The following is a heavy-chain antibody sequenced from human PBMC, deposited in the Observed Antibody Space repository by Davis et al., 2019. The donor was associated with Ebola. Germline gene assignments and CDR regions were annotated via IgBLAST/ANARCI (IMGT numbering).Heavy chain of an antibody. CDR2: INAGNGNT. CDR3: ARGLHIVVVPAADFNWFDP. Sequence: AASVKVSCKASGYTFTSYDINWVRQATEQRLEWMGWINAGNGNTKYSQKFQGRVTITRDTSASTAYMELSRLRSKDTAVYYCARGLHIVVVPAADFNWFDPWGQGTLVTVSS. V-gene: IGHV1-3*01. D-gene: IGHD2-2*01. CDR1: GYTFTSYD. J-gene: IGHJ5*02.